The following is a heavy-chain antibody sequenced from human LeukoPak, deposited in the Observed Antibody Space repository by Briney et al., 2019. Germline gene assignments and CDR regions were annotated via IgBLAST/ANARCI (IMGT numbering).Heavy chain of an antibody. D-gene: IGHD3-10*01. CDR3: ARDQYGSGYGSIFDY. V-gene: IGHV3-21*04. CDR1: GFTFSSYS. CDR2: ISSSSSYI. Sequence: RTGGSLRLSCAASGFTFSSYSMNWVRQAPGKGREWVSSISSSSSYIYYADSVKGRFTISRDNAKNLLFLQMNSLRAEDTAVYYCARDQYGSGYGSIFDYWGQGTLVTVSS. J-gene: IGHJ4*02.